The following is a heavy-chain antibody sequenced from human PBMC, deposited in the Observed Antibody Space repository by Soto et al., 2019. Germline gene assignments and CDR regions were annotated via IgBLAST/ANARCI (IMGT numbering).Heavy chain of an antibody. D-gene: IGHD6-19*01. Sequence: SETLSLTCAVYGGSFSGYYWSWIRQPPGKGLEWIGEINHSGSTNYNPSLKSRVTISVDTSKNQFSLKLSSVTAADTAVYYCARGPLQWLVKSAFDIWGQGTMVTVSS. CDR1: GGSFSGYY. CDR2: INHSGST. V-gene: IGHV4-34*01. CDR3: ARGPLQWLVKSAFDI. J-gene: IGHJ3*02.